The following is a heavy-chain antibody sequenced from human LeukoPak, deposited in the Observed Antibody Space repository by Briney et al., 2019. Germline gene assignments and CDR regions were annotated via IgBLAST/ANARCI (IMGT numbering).Heavy chain of an antibody. J-gene: IGHJ6*03. CDR1: GYTFTSYG. D-gene: IGHD4-17*01. CDR3: ARDMATVTTSYYYYYMDV. CDR2: ISAYNGNT. Sequence: GASVKVSCKASGYTFTSYGISWVRQAPGQGLEWMGWISAYNGNTNYAQKLQGRVTMTTDTSTSTAYMELRSLRSDDTAVYHCARDMATVTTSYYYYYMDVWGKGTTVTVSS. V-gene: IGHV1-18*01.